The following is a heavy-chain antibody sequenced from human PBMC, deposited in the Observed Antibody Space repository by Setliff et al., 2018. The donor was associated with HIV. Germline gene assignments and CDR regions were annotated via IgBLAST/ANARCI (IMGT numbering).Heavy chain of an antibody. CDR1: GGSFSDYY. Sequence: KASETLSLTCTVSGGSFSDYYWSWIRQPPGKGLEWIGEINHSGSTNYNPSLRSRVTISVDTSKKQFSVRLTSVTAADTAVYYCARGRTRTYFSHYYMDVWGKGTTVTVSS. V-gene: IGHV4-34*01. CDR3: ARGRTRTYFSHYYMDV. J-gene: IGHJ6*03. CDR2: INHSGST.